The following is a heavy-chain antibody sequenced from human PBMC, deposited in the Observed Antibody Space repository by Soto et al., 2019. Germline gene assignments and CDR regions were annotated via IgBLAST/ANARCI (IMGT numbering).Heavy chain of an antibody. V-gene: IGHV1-18*01. CDR3: ARGYGAYDDHYYCGMDV. Sequence: QVQLVQSGAEVKKPGASVKVSCKASGYTFTNYGINWVRQAPGQGLEWMGWINPHYGNTNYAQKVQGRVTMTADTSRSTAYMELRSLRSDDTAVYYCARGYGAYDDHYYCGMDVWGQGTTVTVSS. CDR1: GYTFTNYG. D-gene: IGHD4-17*01. CDR2: INPHYGNT. J-gene: IGHJ6*02.